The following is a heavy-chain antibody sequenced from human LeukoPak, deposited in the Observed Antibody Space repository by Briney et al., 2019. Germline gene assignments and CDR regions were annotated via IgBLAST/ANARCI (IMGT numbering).Heavy chain of an antibody. CDR2: IWYDGSNK. CDR3: ARSRSYYYDSSGSGGNAFDI. CDR1: GFTFSSYD. V-gene: IGHV3-33*01. J-gene: IGHJ3*02. D-gene: IGHD3-22*01. Sequence: GGSLRLSCAASGFTFSSYDMHWVRQAPGKGLEWVAVIWYDGSNKYYADSVKGRFTISRDNSKNTLYLQMNSLRAEDTAVYYCARSRSYYYDSSGSGGNAFDIWGQGTMVTVSS.